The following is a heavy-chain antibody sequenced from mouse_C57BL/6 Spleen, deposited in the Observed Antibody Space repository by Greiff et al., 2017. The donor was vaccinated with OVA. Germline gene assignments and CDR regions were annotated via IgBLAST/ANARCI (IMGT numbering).Heavy chain of an antibody. CDR1: GYAFSSSW. CDR3: ARLGYDGYGFAY. D-gene: IGHD2-3*01. CDR2: IYPGDGDT. J-gene: IGHJ3*01. Sequence: QVHVKQSGPELVKPGASVKISCKASGYAFSSSWMNWVKQRPGKGLEWIGRIYPGDGDTNYNGKFKGKATLTADKSSSTAYMQLSSLTSEDSAVYFCARLGYDGYGFAYWGQGTLVTVSA. V-gene: IGHV1-82*01.